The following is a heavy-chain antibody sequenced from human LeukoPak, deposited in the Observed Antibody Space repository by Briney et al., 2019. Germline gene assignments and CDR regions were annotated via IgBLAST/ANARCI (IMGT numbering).Heavy chain of an antibody. Sequence: GASVKVSCKASGYTFSIYDINWVRQATGQGLEWMGWMNPNSGNTGYAQKFQGRVTITRNTSISTAYMELSSLRSEDTAVYYCARQSDAFDIWGQGTMVTVSS. J-gene: IGHJ3*02. CDR2: MNPNSGNT. CDR1: GYTFSIYD. V-gene: IGHV1-8*03. CDR3: ARQSDAFDI.